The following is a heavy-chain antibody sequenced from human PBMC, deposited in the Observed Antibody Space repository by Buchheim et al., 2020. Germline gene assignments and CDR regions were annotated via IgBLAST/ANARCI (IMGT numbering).Heavy chain of an antibody. J-gene: IGHJ4*02. D-gene: IGHD1-26*01. CDR3: AKGIVGTSLSDY. CDR1: GFTFGSYD. Sequence: EVQLLESGGGLVQPGGSLRLSCAASGFTFGSYDMTWVRQAPGKGLEWVSTVSGSGGRTYYADSVRGRFTISRANSKNTLYLQMNRLRAEDTAVYYCAKGIVGTSLSDYWGQGTL. V-gene: IGHV3-23*01. CDR2: VSGSGGRT.